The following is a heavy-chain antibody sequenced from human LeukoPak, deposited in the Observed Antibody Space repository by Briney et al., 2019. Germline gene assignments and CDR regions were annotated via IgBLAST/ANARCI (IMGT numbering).Heavy chain of an antibody. CDR3: ATPRHYYDSSGYPQN. CDR2: INPSGGST. D-gene: IGHD3-22*01. CDR1: GYTFTSYY. Sequence: ASVKVSCKASGYTFTSYYMHWVRQAPGQGLEWMGIINPSGGSTSHAQKFQGRVTMTRDTSTSTVYMELSSLRSEDTAVYYCATPRHYYDSSGYPQNWGQGTLVTVSS. J-gene: IGHJ4*02. V-gene: IGHV1-46*01.